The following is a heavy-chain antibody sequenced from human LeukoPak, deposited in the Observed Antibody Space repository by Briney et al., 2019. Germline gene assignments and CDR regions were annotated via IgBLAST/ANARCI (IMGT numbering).Heavy chain of an antibody. V-gene: IGHV3-15*01. D-gene: IGHD3-9*01. CDR3: TTAPLRYFDWFFDY. Sequence: PGGSLRLSCAASGFTFSNAWMSWVRQAPGKGLEWVGRIKSKTDGGTTDYAAPVKGRFTISRDDSKNTLYLQMNSLKTEDTAVYYCTTAPLRYFDWFFDYRGQGTLVTVSS. CDR1: GFTFSNAW. CDR2: IKSKTDGGTT. J-gene: IGHJ4*02.